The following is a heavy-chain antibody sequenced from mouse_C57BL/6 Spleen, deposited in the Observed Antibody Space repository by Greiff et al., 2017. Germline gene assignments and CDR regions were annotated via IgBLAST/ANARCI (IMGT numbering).Heavy chain of an antibody. Sequence: VQLQQPGAELVKPGASVKMSCKASGYTFTSYWITWVKQRPGQGLEWIGDIYPGSGSTNYNEKFKSKATLTVDTSSSTAYMQLSSLTSEDSAVDYYGRCENNDEYFDVWGTGTTVTVSS. D-gene: IGHD1-3*01. CDR2: IYPGSGST. J-gene: IGHJ1*03. V-gene: IGHV1-55*01. CDR3: GRCENNDEYFDV. CDR1: GYTFTSYW.